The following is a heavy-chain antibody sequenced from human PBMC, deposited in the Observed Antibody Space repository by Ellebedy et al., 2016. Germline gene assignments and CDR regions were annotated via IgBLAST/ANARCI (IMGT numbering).Heavy chain of an antibody. J-gene: IGHJ6*02. CDR2: ISGSGGDT. V-gene: IGHV3-23*01. D-gene: IGHD5-18*01. Sequence: GGSLRLSXAASGFTFTNFAMTWVRQAPGKGLEWVSAISGSGGDTYYADSVKGRFTIFRDNSKNTLYLQINSLRAEDTAVYYCAKDRGGDGYSFGSYYHGMDVWGQGTTVTVSS. CDR3: AKDRGGDGYSFGSYYHGMDV. CDR1: GFTFTNFA.